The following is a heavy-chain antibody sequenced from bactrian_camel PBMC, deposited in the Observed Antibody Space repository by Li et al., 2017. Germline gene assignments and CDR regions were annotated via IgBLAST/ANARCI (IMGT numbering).Heavy chain of an antibody. Sequence: QLVESGGGSVQTGGSLKLSCTASGFTYGYHCMGWFRQPAGKGRERVAILYTGGGYVNYADSVKDRFTVSWDKSKNTMYLQKDSLKPEGTAKYYCAMAHGGGWAILDILQYIYWGQGTQVTVS. D-gene: IGHD7*01. V-gene: IGHV3S32*01. CDR2: LYTGGGYV. CDR3: AMAHGGGWAILDILQYIY. J-gene: IGHJ4*01. CDR1: GFTYGYHC.